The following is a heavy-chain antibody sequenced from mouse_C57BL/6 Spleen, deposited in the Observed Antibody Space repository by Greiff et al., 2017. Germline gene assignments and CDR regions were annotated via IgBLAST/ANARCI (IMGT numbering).Heavy chain of an antibody. Sequence: VQLQQPGAELVKPGASVKLSCKASGYTFTSYWMQWVKQRPGQGLEWIGEIDPSDSYTNYNQKFKGKATLTVDTSSSTAYMQLSSLTSEDSAVYYCARSVITGEWGYWGQGTSVTVSS. CDR2: IDPSDSYT. J-gene: IGHJ4*01. V-gene: IGHV1-50*01. CDR3: ARSVITGEWGY. D-gene: IGHD1-1*01. CDR1: GYTFTSYW.